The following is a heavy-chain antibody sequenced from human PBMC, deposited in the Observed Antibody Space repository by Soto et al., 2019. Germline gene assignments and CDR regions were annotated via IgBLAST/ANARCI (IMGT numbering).Heavy chain of an antibody. CDR2: ISSSSSYI. CDR3: ARDVAVAGTDFDY. J-gene: IGHJ4*02. V-gene: IGHV3-21*01. D-gene: IGHD6-19*01. CDR1: GFTFSIYS. Sequence: GGSLRLSCAASGFTFSIYSMTWVRHAPGKGLEWVSSISSSSSYIYYADSVKGRFTISRDNAKNSLYLQMNSLRAADTAVYYCARDVAVAGTDFDYWGQGALVTVSS.